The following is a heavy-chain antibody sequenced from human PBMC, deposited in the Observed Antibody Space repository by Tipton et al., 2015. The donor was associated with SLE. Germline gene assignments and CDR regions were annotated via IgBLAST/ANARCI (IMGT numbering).Heavy chain of an antibody. V-gene: IGHV4-39*07. J-gene: IGHJ3*02. CDR1: GGSISSSSYY. D-gene: IGHD3/OR15-3a*01. CDR2: IYYSGST. Sequence: LVKPSETLSLTCTVSGGSISSSSYYWGWIRQPPGKGLEWIGSIYYSGSTYYNPSLKSRVTISVDTSKNQFSLKLSSVTAADTAVYYCASGPHAFDIWGQGTMVTASS. CDR3: ASGPHAFDI.